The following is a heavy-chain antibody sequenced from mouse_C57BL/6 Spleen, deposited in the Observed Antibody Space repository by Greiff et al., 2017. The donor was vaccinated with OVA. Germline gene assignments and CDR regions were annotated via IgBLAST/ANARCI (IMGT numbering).Heavy chain of an antibody. D-gene: IGHD2-2*01. Sequence: QVQLQQPGAELVKPGASVKLSCKASGYTFTSYWMHWVKQRPGQGLEWIGMIHPNSGSTNYNEKFKSKATLTVDKSSSTAYMQSSSLTSEDSAVYYCAISYGYADWFAYWGQGTLVTVSA. V-gene: IGHV1-64*01. CDR3: AISYGYADWFAY. CDR1: GYTFTSYW. CDR2: IHPNSGST. J-gene: IGHJ3*01.